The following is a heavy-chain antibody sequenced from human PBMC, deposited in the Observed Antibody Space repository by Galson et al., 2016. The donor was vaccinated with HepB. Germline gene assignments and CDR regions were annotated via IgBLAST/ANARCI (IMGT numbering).Heavy chain of an antibody. V-gene: IGHV3-49*04. D-gene: IGHD2-21*01. CDR3: TRSGGVKPRSYFCYGMDV. J-gene: IGHJ6*02. CDR1: GFTFGDYV. Sequence: SLRLSCATSGFTFGDYVVSSVRQAPGQGLEWVGFMRNRAYGGTTEYTASVKGRFTMSRDDSKNIAYLQMNSLKVEDTAVYYCTRSGGVKPRSYFCYGMDVWGPGTTVIVSS. CDR2: MRNRAYGGTT.